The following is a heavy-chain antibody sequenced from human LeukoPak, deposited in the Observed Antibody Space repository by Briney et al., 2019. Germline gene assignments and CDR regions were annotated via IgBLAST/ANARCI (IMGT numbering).Heavy chain of an antibody. CDR2: ISSSGSTI. CDR3: ARDLYYDFWSGQTNWFDP. J-gene: IGHJ5*02. Sequence: GGSLRLPCAASGFTFSDYYMSWIRQAPGKGLEWVSYISSSGSTIYYADSVKGRFTISRDNAKNSLYLQMNSLRAEDTAVYYCARDLYYDFWSGQTNWFDPWGQGTLVTVSS. V-gene: IGHV3-11*01. D-gene: IGHD3-3*01. CDR1: GFTFSDYY.